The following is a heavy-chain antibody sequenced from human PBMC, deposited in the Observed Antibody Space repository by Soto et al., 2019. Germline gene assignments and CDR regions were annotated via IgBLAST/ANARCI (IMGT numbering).Heavy chain of an antibody. J-gene: IGHJ4*02. Sequence: EVQLVESGGGLVQPGRSLRLSCAASGFTFDDYAMHWVRQAPGKGLEWVSGISWNSGSIGYADSVKGRFTISRDNAKNSLYLQMNSLRAEDTALYYCARGGFGELFLPSDYWGQGTLVTVSS. D-gene: IGHD3-10*01. CDR2: ISWNSGSI. CDR3: ARGGFGELFLPSDY. CDR1: GFTFDDYA. V-gene: IGHV3-9*01.